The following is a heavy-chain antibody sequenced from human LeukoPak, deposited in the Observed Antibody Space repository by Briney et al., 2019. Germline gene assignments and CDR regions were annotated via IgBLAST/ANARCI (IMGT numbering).Heavy chain of an antibody. D-gene: IGHD3-16*02. Sequence: PGGSLRLSCAASGFTFSSYAMSWVRQAPGKGLEWVSAISGSGGSTYYADSVKGRFTISRDNSKNTLYLQMNSLRAEDTAVYYCAKGHYDYVWGSYRYQIPDFDYWGQGTLVTVSS. CDR1: GFTFSSYA. J-gene: IGHJ4*02. CDR3: AKGHYDYVWGSYRYQIPDFDY. V-gene: IGHV3-23*01. CDR2: ISGSGGST.